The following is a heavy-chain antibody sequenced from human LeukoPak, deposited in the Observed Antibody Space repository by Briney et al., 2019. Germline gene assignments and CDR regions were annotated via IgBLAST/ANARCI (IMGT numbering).Heavy chain of an antibody. CDR3: ARGVGGSGSYYPFDP. CDR1: GFTFSSYS. J-gene: IGHJ5*02. CDR2: ISSSGIYI. D-gene: IGHD3-10*01. Sequence: GGSLRLSCAASGFTFSSYSMNWVRQAPGKGLEWVSSISSSGIYIYYADSVKGRFTIPRDNAKNSLYLQVNSLRAEDTAVYYCARGVGGSGSYYPFDPWGQGTLVTVSS. V-gene: IGHV3-21*01.